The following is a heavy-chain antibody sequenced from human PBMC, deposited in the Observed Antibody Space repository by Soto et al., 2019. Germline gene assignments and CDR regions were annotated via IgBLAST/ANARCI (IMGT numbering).Heavy chain of an antibody. CDR1: GGSVSTYY. J-gene: IGHJ6*02. CDR3: ARVSNRIYGGNFGFYYPYGMDV. CDR2: TSYSGNT. D-gene: IGHD4-17*01. V-gene: IGHV4-59*02. Sequence: SETLSLTCTISGGSVSTYYWSWIRQPPGKELEWIGLTSYSGNTNYNPSLKSRVAMAVDTSKNQFSLKLSSVTAADTAVYYCARVSNRIYGGNFGFYYPYGMDVWGQGTTVTVSS.